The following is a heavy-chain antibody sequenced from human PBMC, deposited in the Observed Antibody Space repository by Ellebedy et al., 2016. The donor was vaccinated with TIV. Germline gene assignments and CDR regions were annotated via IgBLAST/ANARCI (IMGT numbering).Heavy chain of an antibody. V-gene: IGHV3-73*01. D-gene: IGHD6-13*01. CDR3: TRTLDLSSSCYPDFDY. CDR2: IRSKANNYAS. J-gene: IGHJ4*02. CDR1: GFIFSDSN. Sequence: GESLKISCEASGFIFSDSNMHWVRQASGKGLEWVARIRSKANNYASGYAASVKGRFTISSYNSKTTAYLQMNSLKTEDTAVYYCTRTLDLSSSCYPDFDYWGQGSLVTVS.